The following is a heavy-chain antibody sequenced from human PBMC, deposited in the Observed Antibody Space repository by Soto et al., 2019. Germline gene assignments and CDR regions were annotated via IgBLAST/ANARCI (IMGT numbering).Heavy chain of an antibody. CDR3: ARDADDSSGYYSNYFDY. D-gene: IGHD3-22*01. CDR2: ISAYNGNT. Sequence: QVQLVQSGAEVKKPGSSVKVSCKASGGTFSSYAISWVRQAPGQGLEWMGGISAYNGNTNYAQKLQGRVTMTTDTSTSTAYMELRSLRSDDTAVYYCARDADDSSGYYSNYFDYWGQGTLVTVSS. CDR1: GGTFSSYA. J-gene: IGHJ4*02. V-gene: IGHV1-18*01.